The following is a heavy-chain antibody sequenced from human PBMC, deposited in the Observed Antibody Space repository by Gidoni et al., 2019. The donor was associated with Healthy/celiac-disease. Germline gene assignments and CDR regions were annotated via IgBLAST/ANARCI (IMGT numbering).Heavy chain of an antibody. J-gene: IGHJ4*02. CDR2: INPSGGST. CDR1: GYTFTTYY. V-gene: IGHV1-46*04. Sequence: QVQLVPSGAEVKKPGASVKVSCKASGYTFTTYYVHWVRQAPGQGLEWMGIINPSGGSTSYAQKLQGRVTMTRDTSTSTVYMELSSLRSEDTAVYYCARDAGGAYFDYWGQGTLVTVSS. CDR3: ARDAGGAYFDY. D-gene: IGHD3-10*01.